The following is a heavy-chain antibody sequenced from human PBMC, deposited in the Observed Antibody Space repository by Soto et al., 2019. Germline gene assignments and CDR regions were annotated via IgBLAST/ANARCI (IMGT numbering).Heavy chain of an antibody. CDR1: GGSISSGGYS. J-gene: IGHJ4*02. CDR2: IYHSGST. Sequence: SETLSLTCAVSGGSISSGGYSWSWIRQPPGKGLEWIGNIYHSGSTYYNPSLKRRVTISVDRSKNQFSLKLSSVTAADTAVYYCARLSTNSGWPFDYWGQGTLVTVSS. CDR3: ARLSTNSGWPFDY. V-gene: IGHV4-30-2*01. D-gene: IGHD5-12*01.